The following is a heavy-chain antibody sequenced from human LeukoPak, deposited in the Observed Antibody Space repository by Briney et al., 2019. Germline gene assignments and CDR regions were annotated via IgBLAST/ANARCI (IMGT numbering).Heavy chain of an antibody. V-gene: IGHV3-23*01. Sequence: PGGSLRLSCAASGFTFSSYEMNWVRQAPGKGLELVSAISGSDAGTYYADSVKGRFTISRDNSKNTLYLQMNSLRAEDAAVYYCAKAPLGRCTGAICYSFDYWGQGTLVTVSS. D-gene: IGHD2-8*02. CDR1: GFTFSSYE. CDR3: AKAPLGRCTGAICYSFDY. CDR2: ISGSDAGT. J-gene: IGHJ4*02.